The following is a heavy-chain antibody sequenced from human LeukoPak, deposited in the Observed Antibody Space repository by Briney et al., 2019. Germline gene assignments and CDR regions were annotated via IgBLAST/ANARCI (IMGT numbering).Heavy chain of an antibody. CDR2: ISSNGRYI. Sequence: GGSLRLSCAASGFTFSTYSMTWVRLAPGKGLEWVSSISSNGRYIYYGDSVKGRFTISRDNAKNSLYLQMNSLRGEDTAVYYCVREGPTATALDYWGQGTLVTVSS. CDR3: VREGPTATALDY. D-gene: IGHD2-21*02. J-gene: IGHJ4*02. CDR1: GFTFSTYS. V-gene: IGHV3-21*01.